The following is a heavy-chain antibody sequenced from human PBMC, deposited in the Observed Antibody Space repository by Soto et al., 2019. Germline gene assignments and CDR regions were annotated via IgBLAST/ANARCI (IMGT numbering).Heavy chain of an antibody. J-gene: IGHJ6*02. D-gene: IGHD3-3*01. CDR1: GGSISSSSYY. CDR2: IYYSGST. Sequence: QLQLQESGPGLVKPSETLSLTCTVSGGSISSSSYYWGWIRQPPGKGLEWIGSIYYSGSTYYNPSHKSRVTISVDTSKNQFSLKLSSVTAADTAVYYCARFHYYDFWSGYYRGWDYYYGMDVWGQGTTVTVSS. V-gene: IGHV4-39*01. CDR3: ARFHYYDFWSGYYRGWDYYYGMDV.